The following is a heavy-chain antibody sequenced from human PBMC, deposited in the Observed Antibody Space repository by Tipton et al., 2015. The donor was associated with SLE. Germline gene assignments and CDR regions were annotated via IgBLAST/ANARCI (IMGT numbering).Heavy chain of an antibody. V-gene: IGHV4-39*01. D-gene: IGHD3-3*01. CDR1: GGSISSSGHY. CDR3: ARDRFWNGYLEY. J-gene: IGHJ4*02. CDR2: IYYSVAT. Sequence: TLSLTCTVSGGSISSSGHYWGWIRQPPGKGLEWIGSIYYSVATHYNPSLKSRVTISADTSKNQFSLRLSSVTAADTAVYYCARDRFWNGYLEYWGQGALVSVSS.